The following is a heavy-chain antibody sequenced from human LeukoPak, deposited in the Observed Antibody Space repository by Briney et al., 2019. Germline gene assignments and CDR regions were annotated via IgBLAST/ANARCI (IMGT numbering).Heavy chain of an antibody. CDR2: IRHDGSNK. Sequence: GGSLRLSCAASGFTFNIYGMHWVRQAPGKGLEWVAFIRHDGSNKYYADSVKGRFTISRDNSKNTANLQMHSLRVEDTAVYYCAKDGLYGATRDYWGQGTLVTVSS. CDR3: AKDGLYGATRDY. D-gene: IGHD4/OR15-4a*01. J-gene: IGHJ4*02. V-gene: IGHV3-30*02. CDR1: GFTFNIYG.